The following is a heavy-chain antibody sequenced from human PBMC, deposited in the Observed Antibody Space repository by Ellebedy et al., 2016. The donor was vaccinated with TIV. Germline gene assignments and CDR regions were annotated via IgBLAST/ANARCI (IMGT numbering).Heavy chain of an antibody. J-gene: IGHJ6*02. CDR2: IYYSGST. CDR1: GGSISSSSYY. CDR3: ARESSGWYNSVYYYYYGMDV. Sequence: MPSETLSRTCTVSGGSISSSSYYWGWIRQPPGKGLEWIGKIYYSGSTYYNPSLKSRVTISLDTSKNQFSLKLSSVTVADTAVYYCARESSGWYNSVYYYYYGMDVWGQGTTVTVS. D-gene: IGHD6-19*01. V-gene: IGHV4-39*01.